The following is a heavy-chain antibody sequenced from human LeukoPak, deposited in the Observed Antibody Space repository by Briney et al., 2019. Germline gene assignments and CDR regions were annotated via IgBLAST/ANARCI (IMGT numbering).Heavy chain of an antibody. V-gene: IGHV1-2*02. D-gene: IGHD5-12*01. CDR3: ARVGVYSGYDYFYTLGNYDNNWFDP. Sequence: GASVKVSCKASGYTFTGYYMHWVRQAPGQGLEWMGWINPNSGGTNYAQKFQGRVTMTRDTSISTAYMELSRLRSDDTAVYYCARVGVYSGYDYFYTLGNYDNNWFDPWGKGTTVTVSS. J-gene: IGHJ5*01. CDR1: GYTFTGYY. CDR2: INPNSGGT.